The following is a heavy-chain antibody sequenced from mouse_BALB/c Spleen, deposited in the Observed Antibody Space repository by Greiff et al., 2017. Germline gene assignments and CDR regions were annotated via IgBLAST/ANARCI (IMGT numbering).Heavy chain of an antibody. CDR3: AREGTGFDY. Sequence: EVKLVESGGGLVQPGGSRKLSCAASGFTFSSFGMHWVRQAPEKGLEWVAYISSGSSTIYYADTVKGRFTISRDNPKNTLFLQMTSLRSEDTAMYYCAREGTGFDYWGQGTTLTVSS. CDR2: ISSGSSTI. V-gene: IGHV5-17*02. D-gene: IGHD4-1*01. CDR1: GFTFSSFG. J-gene: IGHJ2*01.